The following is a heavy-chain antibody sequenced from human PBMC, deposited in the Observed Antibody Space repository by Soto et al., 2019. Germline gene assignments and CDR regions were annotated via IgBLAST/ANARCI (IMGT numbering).Heavy chain of an antibody. V-gene: IGHV3-48*03. J-gene: IGHJ4*02. D-gene: IGHD3-9*01. CDR2: ISRGATTT. CDR3: ATRSTDYYFY. Sequence: PGGSLRLSCAGSGLTFSSFEMDWVRQAAGKGPEWISYISRGATTTYYADSVRGRFTISRDDAENSVFLQMDSLRVEDTAIYFCATRSTDYYFYWGQGTLVTVSS. CDR1: GLTFSSFE.